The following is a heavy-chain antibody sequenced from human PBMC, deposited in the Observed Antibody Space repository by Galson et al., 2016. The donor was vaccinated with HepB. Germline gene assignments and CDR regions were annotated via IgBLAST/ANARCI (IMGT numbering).Heavy chain of an antibody. J-gene: IGHJ4*02. CDR2: IDGPTPNT. CDR3: TTWLSHHFDY. V-gene: IGHV3-23*01. D-gene: IGHD6-19*01. Sequence: SLRLSCAASGFTCSNYAMRWVRQAPGKGLEWVSPIDGPTPNTHYADSVRGRFSIYRGNSRDTLYLQMDSLTAEDSAIYYCTTWLSHHFDYWGQGTRVTVSS. CDR1: GFTCSNYA.